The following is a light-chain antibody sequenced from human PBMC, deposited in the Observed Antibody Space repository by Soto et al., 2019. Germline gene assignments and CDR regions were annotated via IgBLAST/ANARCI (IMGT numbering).Light chain of an antibody. CDR1: QSVPSNF. J-gene: IGKJ1*01. V-gene: IGKV3-20*01. Sequence: EIVLTQSPGTLSLSPGERATLSCRASQSVPSNFLAWYQQKPGQAPILLIYGVSRRATGIPDRFSGSGSGTDFTITISRLEPEDFAVYYCQQYDCSWMFGQGTKVEIK. CDR3: QQYDCSWM. CDR2: GVS.